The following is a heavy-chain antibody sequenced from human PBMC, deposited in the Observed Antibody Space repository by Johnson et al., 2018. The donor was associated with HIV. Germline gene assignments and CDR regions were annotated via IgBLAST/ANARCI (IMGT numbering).Heavy chain of an antibody. CDR2: IYSGGST. V-gene: IGHV3-20*04. CDR3: AREGGGSNEEDAFDI. J-gene: IGHJ3*02. D-gene: IGHD1-26*01. CDR1: GFTFDDYG. Sequence: VQLVESGGGVARPGGSLRLSCAASGFTFDDYGMSWVRQAPGKGLEWVSVIYSGGSTYYADSVKGRFTISRDTAKMSLYLQMNSLSAEDTAFYYCAREGGGSNEEDAFDIWGQGTMVTVSS.